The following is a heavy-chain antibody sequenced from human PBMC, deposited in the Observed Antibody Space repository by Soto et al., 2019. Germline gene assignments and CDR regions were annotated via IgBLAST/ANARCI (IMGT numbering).Heavy chain of an antibody. J-gene: IGHJ4*02. CDR2: IKSKTDGGTR. CDR3: TTDDPINKN. V-gene: IGHV3-15*01. CDR1: GFTFSNAW. Sequence: GGSLRLSCAASGFTFSNAWMSWVRQAPGKGLGWVGRIKSKTDGGTRDYAAPVKGRFTMSRDDSKNMLYLQMSSLKTEDTAVYYCTTDDPINKNWGQGTLVTVSS.